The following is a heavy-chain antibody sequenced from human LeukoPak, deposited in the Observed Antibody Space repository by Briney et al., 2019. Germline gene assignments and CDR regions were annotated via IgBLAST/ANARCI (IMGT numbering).Heavy chain of an antibody. CDR1: GFTFSSYW. V-gene: IGHV3-74*01. CDR3: ARRSGSDTSGYYFDF. CDR2: INNDGSYT. Sequence: GGSLRLSCAASGFTFSSYWMHWVRQAPGKGLVWVSLINNDGSYTIYEDSVKGRFTISRDNAKNTLYLQINSLRAEDTAVYYCARRSGSDTSGYYFDFWGQGTLVTVSS. D-gene: IGHD3-22*01. J-gene: IGHJ4*02.